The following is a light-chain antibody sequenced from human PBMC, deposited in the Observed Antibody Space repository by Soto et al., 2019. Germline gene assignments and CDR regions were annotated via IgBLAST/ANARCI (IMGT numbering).Light chain of an antibody. CDR3: QQRSNWPVT. V-gene: IGKV3-11*01. CDR1: QSVSSY. J-gene: IGKJ1*01. CDR2: DAS. Sequence: EIVLTQSPATLSLSPGERATLSCRASQSVSSYLAWYQQKPGQAPRLLIYDASSRATGIPARFSGSGSGTDFTLTISGPEPEDFAVYYCQQRSNWPVTFGQGTKVEIK.